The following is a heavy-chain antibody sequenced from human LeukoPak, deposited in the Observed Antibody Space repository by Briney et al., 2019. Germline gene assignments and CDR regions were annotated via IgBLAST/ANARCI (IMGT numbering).Heavy chain of an antibody. J-gene: IGHJ3*02. Sequence: GGSLRLSCAASGFTFDDYGMSWVRQAPGKGLEWVSGISWNGGSTGYADSVNGRFTISRDNAKNSLYLQMNSLRAEDTALYYCARPQTGGDALNSWGQGTMVTVSS. CDR3: ARPQTGGDALNS. D-gene: IGHD6-25*01. CDR2: ISWNGGST. CDR1: GFTFDDYG. V-gene: IGHV3-20*04.